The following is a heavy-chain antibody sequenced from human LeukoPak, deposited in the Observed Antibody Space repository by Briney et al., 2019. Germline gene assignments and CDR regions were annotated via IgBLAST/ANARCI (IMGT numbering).Heavy chain of an antibody. CDR3: ARGILVATPGNYYFDY. V-gene: IGHV1-69*04. CDR1: GGTFSSYA. CDR2: IIPILGIA. D-gene: IGHD5-12*01. Sequence: GASVKVSCKASGGTFSSYAISWVRQAPGQGLEWMGRIIPILGIANYAQKFQGRVTITAGKSTSTAYMELSSLRSEDTAVYYCARGILVATPGNYYFDYWGQGTLVTVSS. J-gene: IGHJ4*02.